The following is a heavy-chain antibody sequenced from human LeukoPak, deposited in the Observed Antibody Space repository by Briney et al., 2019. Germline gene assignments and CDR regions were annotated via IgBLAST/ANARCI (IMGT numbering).Heavy chain of an antibody. D-gene: IGHD2-15*01. V-gene: IGHV1-18*01. CDR3: AVWRECSGGSCRYRFDP. CDR2: ISAYNGNT. J-gene: IGHJ5*02. Sequence: GASVKVSCKASGYTFTSYGISWVRQAPGQGLEWMGWISAYNGNTNYAQKLQGRVTMTTDTSTSTAYMELRSLRSDDTAVYYCAVWRECSGGSCRYRFDPWGQGTLVTVSS. CDR1: GYTFTSYG.